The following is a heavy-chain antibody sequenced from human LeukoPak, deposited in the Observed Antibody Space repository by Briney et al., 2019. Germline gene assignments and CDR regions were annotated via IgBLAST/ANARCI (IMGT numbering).Heavy chain of an antibody. CDR3: AKPYFYESSGLVCYFDY. D-gene: IGHD3-22*01. J-gene: IGHJ4*02. Sequence: GGSLRLSCAASGFTFSNYAMTWVRQAPGKGLEWVSVISASDGTTSYADSVKGRFTISRDNSKNTLFMQMSSLRAEDTAVYYCAKPYFYESSGLVCYFDYWGQGSLVTVSS. V-gene: IGHV3-23*01. CDR1: GFTFSNYA. CDR2: ISASDGTT.